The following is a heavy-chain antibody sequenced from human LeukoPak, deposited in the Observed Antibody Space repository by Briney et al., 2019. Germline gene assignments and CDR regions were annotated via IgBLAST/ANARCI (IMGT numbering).Heavy chain of an antibody. CDR1: GYSISSGYY. CDR2: IYHSGST. CDR3: ARVSNYPPLYYYYYMDV. V-gene: IGHV4-38-2*01. Sequence: SETLSLTCAVSGYSISSGYYWGWTRQPPGKGLEWIGSIYHSGSTYYNPSLKSRVTISVDTSKNQFSLKLSSVTAADTAVYYCARVSNYPPLYYYYYMDVWGKGTTVTVSS. D-gene: IGHD4-11*01. J-gene: IGHJ6*03.